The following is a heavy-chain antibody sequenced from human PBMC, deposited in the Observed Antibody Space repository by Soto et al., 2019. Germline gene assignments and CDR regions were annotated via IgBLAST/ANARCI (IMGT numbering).Heavy chain of an antibody. CDR3: ARSKYSISSFDY. CDR1: GFSLSTDDVG. Sequence: QITLKESGPTLVKPTQTLTLTCTFSGFSLSTDDVGVGWIRQPPGKALDWLAVIYWDDDKRYSPSLKSTLTTTKDTSKIQVLLTMTNMDPVDTATYFCARSKYSISSFDYWGQGALVTVSS. J-gene: IGHJ4*02. V-gene: IGHV2-5*02. CDR2: IYWDDDK. D-gene: IGHD6-6*01.